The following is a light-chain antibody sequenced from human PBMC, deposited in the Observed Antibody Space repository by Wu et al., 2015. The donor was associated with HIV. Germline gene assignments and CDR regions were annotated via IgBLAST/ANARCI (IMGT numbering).Light chain of an antibody. CDR1: QSLNSF. Sequence: EIVLTQSPATLSLSPGERAILSCRASQSLNSFLAWYQHKPGQAPRLLIYGASNRATGIPARFSGSESGSDFTLTISSLEPEDFAVYYCQQYGSSPLTFGGGTKVDI. CDR3: QQYGSSPLT. CDR2: GAS. J-gene: IGKJ4*01. V-gene: IGKV3-11*01.